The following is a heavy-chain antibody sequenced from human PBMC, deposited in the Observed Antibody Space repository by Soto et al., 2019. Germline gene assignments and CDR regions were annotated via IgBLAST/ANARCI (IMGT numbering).Heavy chain of an antibody. CDR2: ISYDGSNK. CDR1: GFTFSSYA. V-gene: IGHV3-30-3*01. CDR3: ARDTAMANFDY. J-gene: IGHJ4*02. Sequence: QVQLVESGGGVVQPGRSLRLSCAASGFTFSSYAMHWVRQAPGKGLEWVAVISYDGSNKYYADSVKGRSTISRDNSKNTLYLQMNSLRAEDTAVYYCARDTAMANFDYWGQGTLVTVSS. D-gene: IGHD5-18*01.